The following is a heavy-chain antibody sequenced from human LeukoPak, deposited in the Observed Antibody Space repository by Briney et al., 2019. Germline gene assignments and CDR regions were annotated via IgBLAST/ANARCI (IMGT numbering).Heavy chain of an antibody. CDR2: ISSSGSTI. D-gene: IGHD2-2*01. J-gene: IGHJ4*02. V-gene: IGHV3-48*03. CDR1: GFTFSSYE. Sequence: GGSLRLSCAASGFTFSSYEMNWVRQAPGKGLDGVSYISSSGSTIYHADSVKGRLTISRGTDKNSLCLQMTSLRGERPAVSYISSTGSTIYYADSVKGRFTISRDNAKNSLCLQMNSLRAEDTAVYYCARDVGGYDSDYWGQGTLVTVSS. CDR3: SSTGSTIYYADSVKGRFTISRDNAKNSLCLQMNSLRAEDTAVYYCARDVGGYDSDY.